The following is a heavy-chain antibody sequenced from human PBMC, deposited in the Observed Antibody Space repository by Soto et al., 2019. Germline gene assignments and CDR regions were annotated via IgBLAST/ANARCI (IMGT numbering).Heavy chain of an antibody. Sequence: PRGSLRLSCAASVFTFSSYAMHWVRQAPGKGLEWVAVISFGGDNKYYADSVKGRFTMSRDNSKSTLFLQMSSLSPEDTGVYYCVKSFVSSIRGFSYYYGWDVWGQGTTVTVSS. V-gene: IGHV3-30*14. D-gene: IGHD3-3*01. J-gene: IGHJ6*02. CDR3: VKSFVSSIRGFSYYYGWDV. CDR2: ISFGGDNK. CDR1: VFTFSSYA.